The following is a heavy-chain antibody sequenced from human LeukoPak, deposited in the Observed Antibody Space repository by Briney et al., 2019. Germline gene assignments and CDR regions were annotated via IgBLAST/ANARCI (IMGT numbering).Heavy chain of an antibody. J-gene: IGHJ6*03. V-gene: IGHV4-59*01. CDR3: ARDSSGYTYRGDYYYYYMDV. Sequence: PSETLSLTCAVYGGSFSGYYWSWIRQPPGKGLEWIGYIYYSGSTNYNPSLKSRVTISVDTSKNQFSLKLSSVTAADTAVYYCARDSSGYTYRGDYYYYYMDVWGKGTTVTVSS. D-gene: IGHD3-22*01. CDR2: IYYSGST. CDR1: GGSFSGYY.